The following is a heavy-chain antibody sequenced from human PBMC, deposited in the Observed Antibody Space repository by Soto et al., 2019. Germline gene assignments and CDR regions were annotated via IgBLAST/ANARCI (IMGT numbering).Heavy chain of an antibody. J-gene: IGHJ4*02. CDR1: GFTFSSYG. Sequence: GGSLRLSCAASGFTFSSYGMHWFRQAPGKGLEWVAVISYDGSNKYYADSVKGRFTISRDNSKNTLYLQMNSLRAEDTAVYYCAKDYYYDSSGYLDYWGQGTLVTVSS. V-gene: IGHV3-30*18. CDR3: AKDYYYDSSGYLDY. CDR2: ISYDGSNK. D-gene: IGHD3-22*01.